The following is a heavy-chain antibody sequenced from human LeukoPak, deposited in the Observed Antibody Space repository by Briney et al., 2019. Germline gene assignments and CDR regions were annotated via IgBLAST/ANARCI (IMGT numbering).Heavy chain of an antibody. CDR3: ARSDIVVALSVFDY. D-gene: IGHD2-15*01. V-gene: IGHV4-39*01. CDR2: IYYSGST. CDR1: GDSISSGDYY. J-gene: IGHJ4*02. Sequence: PSQTLSLTCTVSGDSISSGDYYWSWIRQPPGKGLEWIGSIYYSGSTYYNPSLKSRVTISVDTSKNQFSLKLSSVTAADTAVYYCARSDIVVALSVFDYWGQGTLVTVSS.